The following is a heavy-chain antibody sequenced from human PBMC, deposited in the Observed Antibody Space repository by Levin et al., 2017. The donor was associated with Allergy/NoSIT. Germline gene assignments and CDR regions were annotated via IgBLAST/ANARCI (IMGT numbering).Heavy chain of an antibody. Sequence: GESLKISCAASGFTFTSFWMTWVRQAPGKGLEWVANIKQDGSETYYVDSVKDRFTISRDNAKNSVYLQMNSLRVDDTAVYYCAREEGWGYHYGMDVWGQGTTVTVSS. CDR3: AREEGWGYHYGMDV. CDR1: GFTFTSFW. J-gene: IGHJ6*02. D-gene: IGHD3-16*02. V-gene: IGHV3-7*01. CDR2: IKQDGSET.